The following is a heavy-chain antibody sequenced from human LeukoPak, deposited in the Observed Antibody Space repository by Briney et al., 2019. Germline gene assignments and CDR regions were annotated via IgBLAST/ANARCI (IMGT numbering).Heavy chain of an antibody. Sequence: GGSLRLSCAASGFTFTNACMTWVRQAPGKGLEWVGHIKSKTDGGTTDFAAPVKGRFTISRDDSKTTLYLQMSSLKTDDTAVYYCAAWTRVLRNYYYGLDVWGRGTAVTVSS. D-gene: IGHD4/OR15-4a*01. CDR3: AAWTRVLRNYYYGLDV. J-gene: IGHJ6*01. V-gene: IGHV3-15*01. CDR1: GFTFTNAC. CDR2: IKSKTDGGTT.